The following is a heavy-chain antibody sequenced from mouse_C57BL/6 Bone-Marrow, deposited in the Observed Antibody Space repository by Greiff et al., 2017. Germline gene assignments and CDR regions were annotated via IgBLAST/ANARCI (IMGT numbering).Heavy chain of an antibody. D-gene: IGHD1-1*01. CDR1: GFTFNTYA. CDR3: VTRYYYGSRRGYAMDY. CDR2: IRSKSSNYAT. J-gene: IGHJ4*01. V-gene: IGHV10-3*01. Sequence: EVHLVESGGGLVQPKGSLKLSCAASGFTFNTYAMHWVRQAPGKGLEWVARIRSKSSNYATYYADSVKDRFTISRDDSQSMLYLQMNNLKTEDTAMYYCVTRYYYGSRRGYAMDYWGQGTSVTVSS.